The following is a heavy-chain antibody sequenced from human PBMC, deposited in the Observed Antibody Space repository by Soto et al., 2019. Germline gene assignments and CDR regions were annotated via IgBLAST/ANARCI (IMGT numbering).Heavy chain of an antibody. CDR3: AREAHDYSFMDV. V-gene: IGHV4-31*03. D-gene: IGHD4-4*01. J-gene: IGHJ6*02. Sequence: QVQLQESGPGLVKPSQTLSLTCTVSGGSISSGGYYWSWIRQHPGKGLEWIGYIYYSGSTYYNPSLKSRVTISVDTSKNQFSLQLSSVTAADTAVYYCAREAHDYSFMDVWGQGTTVTVSS. CDR1: GGSISSGGYY. CDR2: IYYSGST.